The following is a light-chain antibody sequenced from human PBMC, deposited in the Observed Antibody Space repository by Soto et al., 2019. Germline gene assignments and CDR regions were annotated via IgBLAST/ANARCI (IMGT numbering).Light chain of an antibody. CDR1: SSDVGGYNY. J-gene: IGLJ2*01. CDR3: CSYAGSYTFYVV. Sequence: QSALTQPRSVSGSPGQSVTISCTGTSSDVGGYNYVSWYQQHPGKAPKLMIYDVSKRPSGVPDRFSGSKSGNTASLTISGLQAEDEAEYYCCSYAGSYTFYVVFGGGTQLTVL. V-gene: IGLV2-11*01. CDR2: DVS.